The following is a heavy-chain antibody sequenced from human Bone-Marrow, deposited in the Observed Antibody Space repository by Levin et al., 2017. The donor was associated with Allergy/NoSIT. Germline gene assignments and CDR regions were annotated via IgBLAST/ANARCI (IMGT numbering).Heavy chain of an antibody. D-gene: IGHD4-11*01. CDR2: IIPLFGTT. Sequence: SVKVSCKAPGGTFSTHGITWVRLPPGQGLEWVGGIIPLFGTTSYAPKFQDRVTIIADESTSTVYMELSSLTSEDTAVYYCARSLKTTVTTREGDGMDVWGQGTTVTVSS. CDR1: GGTFSTHG. CDR3: ARSLKTTVTTREGDGMDV. V-gene: IGHV1-69*13. J-gene: IGHJ6*02.